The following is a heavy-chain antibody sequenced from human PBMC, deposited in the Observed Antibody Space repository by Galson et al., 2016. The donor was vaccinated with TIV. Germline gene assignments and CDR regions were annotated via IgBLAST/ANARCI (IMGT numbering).Heavy chain of an antibody. CDR2: FDPEEGKT. Sequence: SVKVSCKVSGYTLTEVAMYWVRQAPGKGLEWMGGFDPEEGKTIYAQRFQGRVTMTEDTSTDTAYMELSSLRSEDTAVYYCATDVSTQYFDTSGYSPLGFWGQGTLVVVSS. V-gene: IGHV1-24*01. D-gene: IGHD3-22*01. CDR3: ATDVSTQYFDTSGYSPLGF. CDR1: GYTLTEVA. J-gene: IGHJ4*02.